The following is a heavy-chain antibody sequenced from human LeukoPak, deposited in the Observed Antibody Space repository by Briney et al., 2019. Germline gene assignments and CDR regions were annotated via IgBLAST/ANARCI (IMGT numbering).Heavy chain of an antibody. Sequence: SETLSLTCTVSGGSISSHYWSWIRQPPGKGLEWIGYIYYSGSTNYNPSLKSRVSISVDTSKNQFSLRLSSVTAADTAVYYCARGYGGLDYWGQGTLVTVSS. CDR1: GGSISSHY. CDR3: ARGYGGLDY. V-gene: IGHV4-59*11. J-gene: IGHJ4*02. CDR2: IYYSGST. D-gene: IGHD3-10*01.